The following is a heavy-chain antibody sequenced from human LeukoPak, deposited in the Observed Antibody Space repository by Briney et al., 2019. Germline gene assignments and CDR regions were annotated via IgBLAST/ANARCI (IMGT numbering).Heavy chain of an antibody. Sequence: PSETLSLTCTVSGGSISSYYWSWIRQPPGKGLEWIGYIYYSGSTNYNPSLKSRVTISVDTSKNQFSLKLSSVTAADTAVYYCAGYQLNRWLLSDRWFDPWGQGTLVTVSS. CDR2: IYYSGST. CDR1: GGSISSYY. CDR3: AGYQLNRWLLSDRWFDP. J-gene: IGHJ5*02. V-gene: IGHV4-59*08. D-gene: IGHD3-3*01.